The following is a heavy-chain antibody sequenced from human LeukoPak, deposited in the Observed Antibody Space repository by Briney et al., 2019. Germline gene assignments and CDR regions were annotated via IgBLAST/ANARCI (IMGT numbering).Heavy chain of an antibody. D-gene: IGHD4-17*01. CDR2: IQYDGSNE. V-gene: IGHV3-30*02. J-gene: IGHJ4*02. Sequence: GGSLRLSCAASGFTFSSYGMHWVRQAPGKGLEWVAYIQYDGSNEQYADSVKGRFTISRDNSKNTLYLQMNSLRAEDTAVYYCAKDPHFTVTTYFDYWGQGTLVTVSS. CDR1: GFTFSSYG. CDR3: AKDPHFTVTTYFDY.